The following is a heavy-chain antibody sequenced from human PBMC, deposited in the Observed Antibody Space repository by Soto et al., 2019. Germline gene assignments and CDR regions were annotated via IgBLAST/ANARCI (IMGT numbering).Heavy chain of an antibody. CDR2: IYYSGST. V-gene: IGHV4-39*01. D-gene: IGHD3-3*01. CDR3: ARLRIFGVVIDYYYGMDV. Sequence: SETLSLTCTVSGGSISRSSYYWGWIRQPPGKGLEWIGSIYYSGSTYYNPSLKSRVTISVDTSKNQFSLKLSSVTAADTAVYYCARLRIFGVVIDYYYGMDVWGQGTTVTVSS. J-gene: IGHJ6*02. CDR1: GGSISRSSYY.